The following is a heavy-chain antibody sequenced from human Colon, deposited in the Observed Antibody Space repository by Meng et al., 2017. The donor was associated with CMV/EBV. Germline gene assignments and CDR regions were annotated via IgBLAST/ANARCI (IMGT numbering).Heavy chain of an antibody. CDR1: GFTFGIYS. V-gene: IGHV3-48*04. J-gene: IGHJ4*02. CDR2: ISTTGTTM. D-gene: IGHD2-15*01. CDR3: ARPRGYCSGGSCFPSDY. Sequence: GESLKISCAASGFTFGIYSMNWVRQAPGKGPEWISYISTTGTTMYYADSVKGRFTISRDNAKSSLYLQMNSLRADDTAVYYCARPRGYCSGGSCFPSDYWGQGTLVTVSS.